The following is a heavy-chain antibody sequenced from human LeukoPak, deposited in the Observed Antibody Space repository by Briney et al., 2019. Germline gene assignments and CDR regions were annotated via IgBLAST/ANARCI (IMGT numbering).Heavy chain of an antibody. D-gene: IGHD3-9*01. J-gene: IGHJ1*01. CDR3: ATDAYFDMRGGPRR. CDR1: GFIFKNYG. V-gene: IGHV3-30*03. Sequence: GRSLRLSCAASGFIFKNYGMHWVRQAPGQGLQWVAVISYDGSNKYYGDSVKGRFTISRDNSKNTLFLELNSLRAEDTAVYYCATDAYFDMRGGPRRWGQGTLVSVSS. CDR2: ISYDGSNK.